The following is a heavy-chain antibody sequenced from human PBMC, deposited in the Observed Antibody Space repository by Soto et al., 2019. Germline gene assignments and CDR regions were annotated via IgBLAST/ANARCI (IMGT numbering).Heavy chain of an antibody. D-gene: IGHD3-22*01. Sequence: SETLSLTCSVSGGSISSISDYWAWIRQPPGKGLEWIGNIFNSGNTYYKSSFKGRVTISVDTSKNQFSLKLSSVAAADTAVYYCARHDRYYYDSSGYRWFDPWGQGTLVTVSS. CDR1: GGSISSISDY. V-gene: IGHV4-39*01. J-gene: IGHJ5*02. CDR2: IFNSGNT. CDR3: ARHDRYYYDSSGYRWFDP.